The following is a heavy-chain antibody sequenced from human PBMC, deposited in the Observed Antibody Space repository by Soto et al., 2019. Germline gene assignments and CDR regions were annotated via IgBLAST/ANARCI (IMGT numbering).Heavy chain of an antibody. D-gene: IGHD1-26*01. J-gene: IGHJ6*02. V-gene: IGHV4-31*03. CDR3: ATHSGSYAYYGMDV. Sequence: QVQLLESGPGLVKPSQTLSLTCTVSGGSINRAGYYWSWIRQHPGKGLEWIGYIYYSGTTYYYPSLKSRVTILMDTSKNQFSLNLNSVSVADTAVYYCATHSGSYAYYGMDVWGQGTTVTVSS. CDR2: IYYSGTT. CDR1: GGSINRAGYY.